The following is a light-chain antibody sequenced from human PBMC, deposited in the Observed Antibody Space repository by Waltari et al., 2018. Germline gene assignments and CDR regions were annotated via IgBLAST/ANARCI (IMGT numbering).Light chain of an antibody. CDR2: GAS. Sequence: DMVLTPSPGTLSLSPGERATLSCRASQSVSRTLAWYQQKPGQAPRLLIYGASSRATGIPDRFSGSGSGTDFSLTISSLEPEDFAVYFCQHYVRLPVTFGQGTKVEIK. J-gene: IGKJ1*01. CDR1: QSVSRT. CDR3: QHYVRLPVT. V-gene: IGKV3-20*01.